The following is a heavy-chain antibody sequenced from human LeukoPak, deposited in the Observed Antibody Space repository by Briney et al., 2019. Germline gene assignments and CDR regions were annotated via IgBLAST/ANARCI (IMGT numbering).Heavy chain of an antibody. D-gene: IGHD6-19*01. J-gene: IGHJ4*02. V-gene: IGHV4-61*01. CDR2: IYYSGST. CDR3: ARVAAHFYYFDY. CDR1: GGSVSSGRDY. Sequence: SETLSLTCTVSGGSVSSGRDYWSWIRQPPGKGLEWIGFIYYSGSTNYNPSLKSRVTISVDTSKNQFSLKLSSVTAADTAVYYCARVAAHFYYFDYWGQGTLVTVSS.